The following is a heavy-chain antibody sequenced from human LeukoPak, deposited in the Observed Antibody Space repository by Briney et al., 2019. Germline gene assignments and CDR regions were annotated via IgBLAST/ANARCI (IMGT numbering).Heavy chain of an antibody. CDR1: GGSISNYY. Sequence: SETLSLTCTVSGGSISNYYWSWIRQPAGKGLEWIGRIYSTENTHYNPSLKSRVTMSVDTSKNQFSLKLSSVTAADTAVYYCAREISGSSGPWSDPWGQGTLVTVSS. CDR2: IYSTENT. D-gene: IGHD1-26*01. V-gene: IGHV4-4*07. CDR3: AREISGSSGPWSDP. J-gene: IGHJ5*02.